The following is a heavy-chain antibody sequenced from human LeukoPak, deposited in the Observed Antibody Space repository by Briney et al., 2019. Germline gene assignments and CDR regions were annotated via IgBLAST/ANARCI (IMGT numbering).Heavy chain of an antibody. CDR2: THTSGST. J-gene: IGHJ6*03. CDR3: SGNLWFGELLSPYDYYYYMDV. V-gene: IGHV4-4*07. D-gene: IGHD3-10*01. CDR1: GGSISSYY. Sequence: KTSETLSLTCTVSGGSISSYYWTWIRQPAGKGLEWIGRTHTSGSTNYNPSLKSRVTMSVDTSKNQFSLKLTSVTAADTAVYYCSGNLWFGELLSPYDYYYYMDVWGKGTTVTISS.